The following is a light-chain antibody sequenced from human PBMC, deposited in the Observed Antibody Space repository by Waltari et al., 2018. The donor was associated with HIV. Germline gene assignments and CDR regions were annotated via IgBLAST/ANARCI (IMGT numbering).Light chain of an antibody. CDR3: SSNDRRTYVV. J-gene: IGLJ2*01. CDR1: SSDIGRYHY. Sequence: QSALTQPASVSGSPGQSITISCTGTSSDIGRYHYVSWYQQRPGKGPKLVIFEVSNRPSGVSSRFSGSKSGNTASLTISGLQAEDEAQYYCSSNDRRTYVVFGGGTKVTVL. CDR2: EVS. V-gene: IGLV2-14*01.